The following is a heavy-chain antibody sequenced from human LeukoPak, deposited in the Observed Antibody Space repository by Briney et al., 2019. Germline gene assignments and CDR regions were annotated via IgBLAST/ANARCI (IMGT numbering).Heavy chain of an antibody. Sequence: ASVKVSCKASGYTFTSYDINWVRQATGQGLEWMGWMNPNSGNTGYAQKFQGRVTMTRNTSISTAYMELSSLRSEDTAVYYCASPSGYDLYYYYMDVWGKGTTVTVSS. CDR2: MNPNSGNT. CDR1: GYTFTSYD. V-gene: IGHV1-8*01. J-gene: IGHJ6*03. CDR3: ASPSGYDLYYYYMDV. D-gene: IGHD5-12*01.